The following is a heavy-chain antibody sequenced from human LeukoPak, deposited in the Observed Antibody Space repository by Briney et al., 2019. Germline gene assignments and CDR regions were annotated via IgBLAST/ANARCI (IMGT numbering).Heavy chain of an antibody. CDR2: IYSGGST. Sequence: GGSLRLSCAASGFTVSSNYMSWVRQAPGKGLEWVSVIYSGGSTYYADSVKGRFTISRDNPKNTLYLQMNSLRAEDTAVYYCARSGKLDHFDYWGQGTLVTVSS. CDR1: GFTVSSNY. J-gene: IGHJ4*02. D-gene: IGHD3-10*01. V-gene: IGHV3-53*01. CDR3: ARSGKLDHFDY.